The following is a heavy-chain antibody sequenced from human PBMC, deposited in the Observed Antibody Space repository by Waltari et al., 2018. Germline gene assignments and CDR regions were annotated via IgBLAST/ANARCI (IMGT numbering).Heavy chain of an antibody. J-gene: IGHJ3*01. Sequence: EVRLLESGGGLVQPGGSLRLSCAASGITIVDYAMNWARQAPGRGPEWVGSISGCGRGTYYAGSVKGRFTISRDTSTNTVYLQLNSLRAEDTAVYYCLKPHVAVAGVDAFDVWGPGTLVTVSS. D-gene: IGHD6-19*01. CDR3: LKPHVAVAGVDAFDV. V-gene: IGHV3-23*01. CDR1: GITIVDYA. CDR2: ISGCGRGT.